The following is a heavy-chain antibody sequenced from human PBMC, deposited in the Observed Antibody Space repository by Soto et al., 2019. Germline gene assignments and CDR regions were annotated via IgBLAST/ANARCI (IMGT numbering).Heavy chain of an antibody. CDR2: IYHIGSP. Sequence: SETLSLTCTVSGRPVTSGGYYWTWIRQPPGKGLEWIGYIYHIGSPSYNPSLKSRLTMSLDTSKSQFSLNVTSVTAADTAVYFCARGRYCLTGRCFPNWFDSWGQGTLVTVSS. V-gene: IGHV4-30-4*01. J-gene: IGHJ5*01. D-gene: IGHD2-15*01. CDR3: ARGRYCLTGRCFPNWFDS. CDR1: GRPVTSGGYY.